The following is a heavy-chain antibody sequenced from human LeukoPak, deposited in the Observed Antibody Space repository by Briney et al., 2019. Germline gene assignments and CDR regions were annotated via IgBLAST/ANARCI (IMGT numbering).Heavy chain of an antibody. J-gene: IGHJ2*01. CDR2: IYHSGST. Sequence: KPSETLSLTCTVSGYSISSGYYWGWIRQPPGKGLEWIGSIYHSGSTYYNPSLKSRVTISVDTSKNQFSLKLSSVTAADTAVYYCARQYSDILTGYHRGELYWYFDLWGRGTLVTVSS. CDR1: GYSISSGYY. V-gene: IGHV4-38-2*02. D-gene: IGHD3-9*01. CDR3: ARQYSDILTGYHRGELYWYFDL.